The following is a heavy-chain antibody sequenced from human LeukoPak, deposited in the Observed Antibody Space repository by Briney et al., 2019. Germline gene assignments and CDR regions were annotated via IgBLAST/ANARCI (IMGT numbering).Heavy chain of an antibody. CDR3: AREGGMVRGPLYYGMDV. J-gene: IGHJ6*04. D-gene: IGHD3-10*01. CDR2: ISAYNGNT. Sequence: GASVKVSCKASGYTFTSYGISWVRQAPGQGLEWMGWISAYNGNTNYAQKLQGRVTMTTGTSTSTAYMELRSLRSDDTAVYYCAREGGMVRGPLYYGMDVWGKGTTVTVSS. V-gene: IGHV1-18*04. CDR1: GYTFTSYG.